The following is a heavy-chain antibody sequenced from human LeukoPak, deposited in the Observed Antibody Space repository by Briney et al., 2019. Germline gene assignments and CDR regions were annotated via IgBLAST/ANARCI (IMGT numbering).Heavy chain of an antibody. D-gene: IGHD3-10*01. V-gene: IGHV1-18*01. CDR3: ARDLRITMVRGPTSPLGY. CDR2: ISAYNGNT. Sequence: GASVKVSCKASGYTFTSYGISWVRQAPGQGLEWMGWISAYNGNTNYAQKLQGRVTMTTDTSTSTAYMELRSLRSDDTAVYYCARDLRITMVRGPTSPLGYWGQGTLVTVSS. J-gene: IGHJ4*02. CDR1: GYTFTSYG.